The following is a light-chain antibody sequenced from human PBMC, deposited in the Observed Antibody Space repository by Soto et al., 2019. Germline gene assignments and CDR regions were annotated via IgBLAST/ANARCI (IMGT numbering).Light chain of an antibody. Sequence: EIVMTQSPATLSVSPGVRATLSCRASQSISDTLAWYQQKPGQAPRLLIYGASRRATSFPARFSGSGSGTDFTLTISRLEPEDVAVYYCQQYGISPRTFGQGTKVDIK. CDR3: QQYGISPRT. J-gene: IGKJ1*01. V-gene: IGKV3-20*01. CDR2: GAS. CDR1: QSISDT.